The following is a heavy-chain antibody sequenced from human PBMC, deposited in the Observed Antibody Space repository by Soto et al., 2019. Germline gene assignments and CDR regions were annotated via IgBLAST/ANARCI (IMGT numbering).Heavy chain of an antibody. V-gene: IGHV1-69*01. D-gene: IGHD3-3*01. J-gene: IGHJ4*02. CDR2: TIPSDGTA. CDR3: ARSFTKSRRGGVAFDY. CDR1: GGTISSFP. Sequence: QVQLVQSGAEVKKPGSSVKVSCTTAGGTISSFPINWVRQAPGQGLEWIGGTIPSDGTAKYAEKFQGRVTITADASSSTAYMDLSSLRSEDTAVYYCARSFTKSRRGGVAFDYWGQGTLLTVSP.